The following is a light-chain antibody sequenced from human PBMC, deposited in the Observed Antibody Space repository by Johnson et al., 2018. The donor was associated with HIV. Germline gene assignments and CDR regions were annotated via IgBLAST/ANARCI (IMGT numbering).Light chain of an antibody. Sequence: QSVLTQPPSVSAAPGQKVTISCSGSSSNIGNNYVSWYQQLPGTAPKLLIYDNNKRPSGIPDRFSGSKSGTSATLGITGLQTGDEADYYCGTWDTSLSVGGVVGTGTNVIVL. V-gene: IGLV1-51*01. CDR2: DNN. J-gene: IGLJ1*01. CDR3: GTWDTSLSVGGV. CDR1: SSNIGNNY.